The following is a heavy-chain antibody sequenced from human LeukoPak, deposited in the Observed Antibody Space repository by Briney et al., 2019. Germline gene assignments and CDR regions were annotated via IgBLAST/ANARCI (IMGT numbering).Heavy chain of an antibody. Sequence: GGSLRLSCAASGFTFSSYAMHWVRQAPAKGLEGVAVISYDGSNKYYADSVKGRFTISRDNSKNTLYLQMNSLRAEDTAVYYCARDSYYYDSSGYYWGTNWFDPWGQGTLVTVSS. CDR1: GFTFSSYA. J-gene: IGHJ5*02. CDR2: ISYDGSNK. V-gene: IGHV3-30*01. CDR3: ARDSYYYDSSGYYWGTNWFDP. D-gene: IGHD3-22*01.